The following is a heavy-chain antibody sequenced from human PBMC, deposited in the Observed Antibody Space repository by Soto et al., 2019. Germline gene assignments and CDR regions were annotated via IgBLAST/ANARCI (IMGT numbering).Heavy chain of an antibody. J-gene: IGHJ6*02. V-gene: IGHV1-69*01. CDR2: IIPIFGTA. D-gene: IGHD6-19*01. CDR1: GGTFSSYA. CDR3: ARGYRSGLADYYYYGMDV. Sequence: QVQLVQSGAEVKKPGSSVKVSCKASGGTFSSYAISWVRQAPGQGLEWMGGIIPIFGTANYAQKFQGRVTITADESTSTAYMELRSLRSEDTAVYYCARGYRSGLADYYYYGMDVWGQGTTVTVSS.